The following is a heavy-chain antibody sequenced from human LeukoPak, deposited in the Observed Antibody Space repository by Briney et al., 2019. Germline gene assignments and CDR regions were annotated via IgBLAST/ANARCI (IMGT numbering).Heavy chain of an antibody. Sequence: EGSLRLSCAASGFTFSSYAMSWVRQAPGKGLEWVSAISSRGGSTFYADSVKGRFTISRDNSKNTLYLQMNSLRAEDTAVYYCAKGKMATTDFDYWGQGTLVTVSS. D-gene: IGHD5-24*01. CDR2: ISSRGGST. J-gene: IGHJ4*02. V-gene: IGHV3-23*01. CDR3: AKGKMATTDFDY. CDR1: GFTFSSYA.